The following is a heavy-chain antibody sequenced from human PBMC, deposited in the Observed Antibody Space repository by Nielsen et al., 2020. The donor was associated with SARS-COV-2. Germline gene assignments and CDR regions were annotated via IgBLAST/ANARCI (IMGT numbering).Heavy chain of an antibody. Sequence: GESLKISCAASGFTFSSYWMHWVRQAPGKGLEWVAVISYDGSNKYYADSVKGRFTISRDNSKNTLYLQMNSLRAEDTAVYYCARVSGSSPQFDYYYYGMDVWGQGTTVTVSS. J-gene: IGHJ6*02. CDR1: GFTFSSYW. CDR2: ISYDGSNK. CDR3: ARVSGSSPQFDYYYYGMDV. V-gene: IGHV3-30-3*01. D-gene: IGHD3-10*01.